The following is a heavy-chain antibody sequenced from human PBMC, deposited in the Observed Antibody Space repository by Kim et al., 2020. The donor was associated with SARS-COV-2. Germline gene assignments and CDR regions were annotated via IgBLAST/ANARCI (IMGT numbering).Heavy chain of an antibody. Sequence: SETLSLTCTVSGGSISSYYWSWIRQPPGKGLEWIGYIYYSGSTNYNPSLKSRVTISVDTSTNQFSLKLSSGTAADTAGNYCAKERVSRSNGIDYWGQGTRVTVSS. D-gene: IGHD1-26*01. V-gene: IGHV4-59*01. J-gene: IGHJ4*02. CDR1: GGSISSYY. CDR2: IYYSGST. CDR3: AKERVSRSNGIDY.